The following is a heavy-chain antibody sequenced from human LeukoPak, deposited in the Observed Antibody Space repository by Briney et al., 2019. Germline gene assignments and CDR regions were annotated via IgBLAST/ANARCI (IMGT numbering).Heavy chain of an antibody. CDR1: GYSFTSYW. Sequence: GESLKISCKGSGYSFTSYWIDWVRQMPGKGLEWMGIIYPGDSDTRYSPSFQGQVTISADKSISTAYLQWSSLKASDTAMYYCARRHCSSTSCWYNWFDPWGQGTLVTVSP. J-gene: IGHJ5*02. D-gene: IGHD2-2*01. V-gene: IGHV5-51*01. CDR3: ARRHCSSTSCWYNWFDP. CDR2: IYPGDSDT.